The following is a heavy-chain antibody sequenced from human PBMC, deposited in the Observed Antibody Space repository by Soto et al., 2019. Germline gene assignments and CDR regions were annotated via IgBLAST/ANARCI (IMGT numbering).Heavy chain of an antibody. J-gene: IGHJ6*03. CDR2: MNPNSGNT. D-gene: IGHD6-19*01. CDR3: ARGSGIAVAGTVSDYMDV. CDR1: GYTFTSYD. Sequence: QVQLVQSGAEVKKPGSSVKVSCKASGYTFTSYDINWVRQATGQGLEWMGWMNPNSGNTGYAQKFQGRVTMTRNTYISTAYMELSSLRSEDTAVYYCARGSGIAVAGTVSDYMDVWGKGTTVTVSS. V-gene: IGHV1-8*01.